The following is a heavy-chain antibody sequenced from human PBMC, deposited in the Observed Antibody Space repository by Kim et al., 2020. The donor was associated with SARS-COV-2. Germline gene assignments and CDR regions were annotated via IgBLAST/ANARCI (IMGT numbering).Heavy chain of an antibody. CDR3: ARYPSGYYYFDY. Sequence: NYAQKFQGRVTITADESTSTAYMELSSLRSEDTAVYYCARYPSGYYYFDYWGQGTLVTVSS. V-gene: IGHV1-69*01. D-gene: IGHD3-3*01. J-gene: IGHJ4*02.